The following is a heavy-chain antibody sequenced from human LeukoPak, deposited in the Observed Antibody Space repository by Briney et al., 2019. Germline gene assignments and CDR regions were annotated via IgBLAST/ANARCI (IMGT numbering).Heavy chain of an antibody. Sequence: ASVKVSCKASGYTFTGYYMHWVRQAPGQGLEWMGWINPNSGGTNYAQKFQGRVTMTRDTSISTAYMELSRLRSDDTAVYYCARLREIPVFGVVTKSTSYSDYWGQGTLVTVSS. D-gene: IGHD3-3*01. CDR3: ARLREIPVFGVVTKSTSYSDY. V-gene: IGHV1-2*02. J-gene: IGHJ4*02. CDR1: GYTFTGYY. CDR2: INPNSGGT.